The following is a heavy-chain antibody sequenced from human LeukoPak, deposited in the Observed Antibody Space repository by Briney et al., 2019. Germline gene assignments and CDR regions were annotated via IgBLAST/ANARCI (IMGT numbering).Heavy chain of an antibody. CDR3: ARVRDLWFGDFDY. CDR2: INPNSGDT. CDR1: GYTFTDYY. J-gene: IGHJ4*02. V-gene: IGHV1-2*02. Sequence: ASVKVSCKASGYTFTDYYMHWVRQAPGQGLGWMGWINPNSGDTNYAQKFQGRVTMTRDTSISTAYMELSRLRSDDTAVYYCARVRDLWFGDFDYWGQGTLVTVSS. D-gene: IGHD3-10*01.